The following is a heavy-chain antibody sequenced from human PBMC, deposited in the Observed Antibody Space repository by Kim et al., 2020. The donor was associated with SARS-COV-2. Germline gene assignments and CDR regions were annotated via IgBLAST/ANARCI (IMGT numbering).Heavy chain of an antibody. Sequence: SETLSLTCTVSGGSVSSSSYFWSWIRQPPGKGLEWIGYIDYSGTTSYNPSLKSRVTITVDTSRNQFSLRLSSVTAADTAMYYSASTLYDFWSGSTCGMDVWGQGTTVTVSS. CDR1: GGSVSSSSYF. CDR3: ASTLYDFWSGSTCGMDV. D-gene: IGHD3-3*01. CDR2: IDYSGTT. V-gene: IGHV4-61*01. J-gene: IGHJ6*02.